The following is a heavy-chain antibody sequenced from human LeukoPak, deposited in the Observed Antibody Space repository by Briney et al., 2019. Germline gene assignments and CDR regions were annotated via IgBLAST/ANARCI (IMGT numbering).Heavy chain of an antibody. CDR1: GGSISSYY. J-gene: IGHJ6*03. CDR2: IYYSGST. V-gene: IGHV4-59*12. Sequence: SETLSLTCTVSGGSISSYYWSWIRQPPGKGLEWIWYIYYSGSTNYNPSLKSRVTITVDTSKNQFSLKLSSVTAADTAVYYCAGYHYYDRSGYPLEDYYCYMDVWGKGTTVTVSS. D-gene: IGHD3-22*01. CDR3: AGYHYYDRSGYPLEDYYCYMDV.